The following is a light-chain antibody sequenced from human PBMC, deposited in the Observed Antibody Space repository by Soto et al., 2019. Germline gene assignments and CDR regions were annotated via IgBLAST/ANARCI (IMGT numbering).Light chain of an antibody. CDR3: QSYDSSLSGLYV. J-gene: IGLJ1*01. V-gene: IGLV1-40*01. CDR2: ADT. CDR1: GSNIGAGYD. Sequence: QSVLTQPPSVSGAPGQRITISFTGSGSNIGAGYDVHWYRQLPGTAPKLLIFADTKRPSGVPDRFSGSKSGTSASLAITGLQAEDEADYYCQSYDSSLSGLYVFGTGTKVTVL.